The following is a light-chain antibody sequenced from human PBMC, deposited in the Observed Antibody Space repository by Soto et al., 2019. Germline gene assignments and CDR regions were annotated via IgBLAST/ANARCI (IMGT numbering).Light chain of an antibody. J-gene: IGKJ4*01. CDR1: QSVSSY. CDR2: DAS. Sequence: EIVLTQSPSTLSLSPGDRATLSCRASQSVSSYLAWYQQKPGQAPRLLIYDASNRATGIPARFSGSGSGTDFPLTISSLEPEDFAVYYCQLRSNWPPLTFGGGTRVEIK. CDR3: QLRSNWPPLT. V-gene: IGKV3-11*01.